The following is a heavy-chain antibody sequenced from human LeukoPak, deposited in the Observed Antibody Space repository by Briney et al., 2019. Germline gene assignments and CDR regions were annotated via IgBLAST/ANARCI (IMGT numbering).Heavy chain of an antibody. Sequence: ASVKVSCKASGYTFTSYDINWVRQATGQGLEWMGWMNPNSGNTGYAQKFQGRVTITRNTSISTAYMELSSLRSEDTAVYYCASWIGSGHYYIFDYWGQGTLVTVSS. J-gene: IGHJ4*02. D-gene: IGHD3-22*01. CDR3: ASWIGSGHYYIFDY. CDR1: GYTFTSYD. V-gene: IGHV1-8*03. CDR2: MNPNSGNT.